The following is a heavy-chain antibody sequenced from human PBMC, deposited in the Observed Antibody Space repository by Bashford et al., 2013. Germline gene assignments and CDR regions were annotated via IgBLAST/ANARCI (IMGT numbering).Heavy chain of an antibody. J-gene: IGHJ6*02. CDR2: IYSGGST. Sequence: VRQAPGKGLEWVSIIYSGGSTYYADSVKDRFTISRDNSKNTLDLQMNSLRVEDSAVYYCARAPYYYYGMDVWGQGTTVTVSS. V-gene: IGHV3-66*01. CDR3: ARAPYYYYGMDV.